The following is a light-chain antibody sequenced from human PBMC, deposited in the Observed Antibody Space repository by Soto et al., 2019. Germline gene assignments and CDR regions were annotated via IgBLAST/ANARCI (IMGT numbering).Light chain of an antibody. J-gene: IGKJ1*01. CDR1: QSLVYSDGNTY. Sequence: DVVMTQSPLSLPVTLGQPASISCRSSQSLVYSDGNTYLNLFQQRPGQSPRRLIYKVSNRDSGVPDRYSGSGSCTDFTLKISRLEAEDVGVYYCMQGTHWPPTFDQGTKVEIK. CDR2: KVS. CDR3: MQGTHWPPT. V-gene: IGKV2-30*01.